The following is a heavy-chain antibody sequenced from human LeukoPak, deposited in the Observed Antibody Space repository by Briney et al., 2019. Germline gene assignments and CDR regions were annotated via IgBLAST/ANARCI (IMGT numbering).Heavy chain of an antibody. CDR2: IYTSGST. CDR3: ARDSSSTYYDFWSGYSSHFDY. CDR1: GGSISSYY. Sequence: PSETLSLTCTVSGGSISSYYWSWIRQPAGKGLEWIGRIYTSGSTNYNPSLKSRVTMSVDTSKNQFSLKLSSVTAADTAVYYCARDSSSTYYDFWSGYSSHFDYWGQGTLVTVSS. V-gene: IGHV4-4*07. D-gene: IGHD3-3*01. J-gene: IGHJ4*02.